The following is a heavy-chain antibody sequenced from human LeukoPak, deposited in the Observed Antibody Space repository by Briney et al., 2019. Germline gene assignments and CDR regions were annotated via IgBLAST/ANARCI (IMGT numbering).Heavy chain of an antibody. Sequence: GRSLRLSCAASGFTFNRHGVHWVRQAPGKGLEWVAAISYDEGDEYYTDSVKGRFTISRDNSKNTLYLQMNSLRVDDTAVYYCAKGPWYQLLPPDYWGQGNLVTVSS. CDR1: GFTFNRHG. CDR2: ISYDEGDE. V-gene: IGHV3-30*18. J-gene: IGHJ4*02. CDR3: AKGPWYQLLPPDY. D-gene: IGHD2-2*01.